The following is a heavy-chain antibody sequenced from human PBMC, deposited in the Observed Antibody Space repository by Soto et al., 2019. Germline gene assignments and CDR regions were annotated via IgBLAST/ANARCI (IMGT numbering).Heavy chain of an antibody. CDR3: AKDFHDSSGYYKGYFDY. V-gene: IGHV3-23*01. D-gene: IGHD3-22*01. Sequence: GGSLRLSCAASGFTFSSYAMSWVRQAPGKGLEWVSAISGSGGSTYYADSVKGRFTISRDNSKNTLYLQMNSLRAEDTAVYYCAKDFHDSSGYYKGYFDYWGQGTLVTVSS. CDR1: GFTFSSYA. J-gene: IGHJ4*02. CDR2: ISGSGGST.